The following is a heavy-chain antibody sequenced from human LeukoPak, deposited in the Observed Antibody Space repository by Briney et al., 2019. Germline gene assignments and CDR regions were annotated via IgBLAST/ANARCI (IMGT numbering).Heavy chain of an antibody. V-gene: IGHV3-23*01. Sequence: GGSLRLSCAASGFTFSFYAMSWVRQAPGKGLEWVSGISASGGRTYYADSMKGRITISRDKSKNTLHLQMNSLRAEDTAVYYCAKVWGYNYGFDYWGQGTPVTVSS. CDR3: AKVWGYNYGFDY. CDR2: ISASGGRT. CDR1: GFTFSFYA. J-gene: IGHJ4*02. D-gene: IGHD5-18*01.